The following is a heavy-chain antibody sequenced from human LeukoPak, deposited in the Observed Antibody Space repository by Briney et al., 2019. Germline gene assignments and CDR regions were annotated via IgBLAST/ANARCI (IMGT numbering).Heavy chain of an antibody. V-gene: IGHV3-33*01. CDR3: AREMYGMVGATTRGSFDY. J-gene: IGHJ4*02. CDR1: GFTFSSYG. D-gene: IGHD1-26*01. Sequence: GGSLRLSCAASGFTFSSYGMHWVRQAPGKGLEWVAVTWYDGSNKYYADSVKGRFTISRDNSKNTLYLQMNSLRAEDTAVYYCAREMYGMVGATTRGSFDYWGQGTLVTVSS. CDR2: TWYDGSNK.